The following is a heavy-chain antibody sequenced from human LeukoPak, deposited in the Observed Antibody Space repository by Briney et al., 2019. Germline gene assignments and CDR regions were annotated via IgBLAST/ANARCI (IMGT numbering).Heavy chain of an antibody. CDR3: ARVGLHIVVVPAAISYYYYYMDV. V-gene: IGHV1-18*01. CDR1: GYTFTSYG. J-gene: IGHJ6*03. D-gene: IGHD2-2*01. Sequence: ASVKVSCKASGYTFTSYGISWVRQAPGQGLEWMGWISAYNGNTNYAQKLQGRVTMTTDKSTSTAYMELRSLRSDDTAVYYCARVGLHIVVVPAAISYYYYYMDVWGKGTTVTVSS. CDR2: ISAYNGNT.